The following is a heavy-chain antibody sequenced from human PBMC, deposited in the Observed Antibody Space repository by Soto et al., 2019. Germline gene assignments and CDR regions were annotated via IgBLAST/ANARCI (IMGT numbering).Heavy chain of an antibody. CDR3: ARWDYSNYYYYYGMDV. Sequence: QVQLQESGPGLVKPSETLSLTCTVSGGSVSSGSYYWSWVRQPPGKGLEWIDYIDYSGSTNYNPSLKSRVTISVDTTKNQFSLKLSSVTAADTAVYYWARWDYSNYYYYYGMDVWGQGTTVTVSS. J-gene: IGHJ6*02. CDR1: GGSVSSGSYY. CDR2: IDYSGST. D-gene: IGHD4-4*01. V-gene: IGHV4-61*01.